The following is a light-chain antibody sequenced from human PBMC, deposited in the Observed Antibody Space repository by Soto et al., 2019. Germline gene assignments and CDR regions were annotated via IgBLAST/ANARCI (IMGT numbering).Light chain of an antibody. CDR2: RNN. V-gene: IGLV1-47*01. CDR1: SSNIGSNY. CDR3: AAWDDSLSAVV. J-gene: IGLJ2*01. Sequence: HSVLTQPPSASGTPGQRVTISCSGSSSNIGSNYVYWYQQLPGTAPKLLIYRNNQRPSGVPDRFSGSKSGTSATLAISGLRSEDEADYYCAAWDDSLSAVVFGLGTKLTVL.